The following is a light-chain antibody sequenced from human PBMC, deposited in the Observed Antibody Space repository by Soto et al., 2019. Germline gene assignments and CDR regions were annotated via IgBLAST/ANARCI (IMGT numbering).Light chain of an antibody. V-gene: IGKV3-20*01. CDR1: QSVSSY. CDR2: GAS. Sequence: EIVMTQSPATLSVSPGEGATLSCRASQSVSSYLAWYQQKPGQAPRLLIYGASSRATGIPDRFSGSGSGTDFTLTINRLEPEDFAVYYCQQYGSSITFGQGTRLEIK. CDR3: QQYGSSIT. J-gene: IGKJ5*01.